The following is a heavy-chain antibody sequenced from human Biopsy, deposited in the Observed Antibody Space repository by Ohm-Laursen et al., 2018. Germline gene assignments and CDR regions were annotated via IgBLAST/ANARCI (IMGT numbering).Heavy chain of an antibody. J-gene: IGHJ4*02. Sequence: SVKVSCKASSYTFTDYNIHWMRQAPGQGLEWLGYINCKTGATNYAQKFQGTVTMTRDTSISRAYLALGSLRSADTAIYYCARDPLNGHKHFDYWGQGSLVTVSS. CDR3: ARDPLNGHKHFDY. V-gene: IGHV1-2*02. CDR2: INCKTGAT. D-gene: IGHD2-8*01. CDR1: SYTFTDYN.